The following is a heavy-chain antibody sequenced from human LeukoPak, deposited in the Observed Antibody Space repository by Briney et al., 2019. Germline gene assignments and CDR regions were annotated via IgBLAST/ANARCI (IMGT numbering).Heavy chain of an antibody. CDR2: INPSSGGT. CDR1: GYTFTGYY. Sequence: ASVKVSCKASGYTFTGYYMHWVRQAPGQGLEWMGWINPSSGGTNYAQKFQGRVTMTRDTSIRTAYMELSRLRSDDTAVYYCARTVTTIDWFDPWGQGTLVTVSS. CDR3: ARTVTTIDWFDP. J-gene: IGHJ5*02. D-gene: IGHD4-11*01. V-gene: IGHV1-2*02.